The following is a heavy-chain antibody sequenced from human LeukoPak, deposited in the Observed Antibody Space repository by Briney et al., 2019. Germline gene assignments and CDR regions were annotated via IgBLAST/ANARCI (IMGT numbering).Heavy chain of an antibody. J-gene: IGHJ4*02. Sequence: GGSLRLSCAASGFTFDDYAMHWVRQAPGKGLEWVSGISWNSGSIGYADSVKGRFTISRDNAKNSLYLQMNSLSAEDTALYYCAKDRYSSGWLGDFDYWGQGTLVTVSS. CDR2: ISWNSGSI. D-gene: IGHD6-19*01. CDR3: AKDRYSSGWLGDFDY. CDR1: GFTFDDYA. V-gene: IGHV3-9*01.